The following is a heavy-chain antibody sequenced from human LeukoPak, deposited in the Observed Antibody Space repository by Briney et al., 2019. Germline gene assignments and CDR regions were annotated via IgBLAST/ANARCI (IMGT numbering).Heavy chain of an antibody. J-gene: IGHJ4*02. Sequence: GGSLRLSCAASGFTFSSYSMNWVRQAPGKGLEWVSYISSSSSTIYYADSVKGRFTISRDNAKNSLYLQMNSLRDEDTAVYYFARVGDYSGDLVAGIDDCGQGNPVTV. CDR2: ISSSSSTI. CDR3: ARVGDYSGDLVAGIDD. V-gene: IGHV3-48*02. D-gene: IGHD4-17*01. CDR1: GFTFSSYS.